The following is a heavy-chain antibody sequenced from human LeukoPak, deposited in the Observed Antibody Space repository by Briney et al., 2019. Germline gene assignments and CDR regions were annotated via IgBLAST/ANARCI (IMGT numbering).Heavy chain of an antibody. J-gene: IGHJ4*02. CDR2: IRYDGSSK. V-gene: IGHV3-30*02. CDR1: GFATSGFTFRNYG. Sequence: GGSLRLSCAASGFATSGFTFRNYGMHWVRQAPGKGLEWVAFIRYDGSSKYYADSVKGRFTISRDNSKNTLYLQMNSLRAEDTAVYYCAREKTYCSGGSCYLGWGQGTLVTVSS. D-gene: IGHD2-15*01. CDR3: AREKTYCSGGSCYLG.